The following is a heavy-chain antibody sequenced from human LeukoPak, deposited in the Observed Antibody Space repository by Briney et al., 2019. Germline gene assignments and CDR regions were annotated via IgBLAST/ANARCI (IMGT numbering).Heavy chain of an antibody. CDR2: IYYTGST. CDR1: GGSISSRSYY. CDR3: ARLSKGRYFDYIFDY. Sequence: PSETLSLTCTVSGGSISSRSYYWGWIRQPPGKGLQWIGNIYYTGSTYYNPSLNSRVTMSVDTSQNQISLKMTSVTAADTAVYYCARLSKGRYFDYIFDYWGQGTLVTVSS. D-gene: IGHD3-9*01. V-gene: IGHV4-39*01. J-gene: IGHJ4*02.